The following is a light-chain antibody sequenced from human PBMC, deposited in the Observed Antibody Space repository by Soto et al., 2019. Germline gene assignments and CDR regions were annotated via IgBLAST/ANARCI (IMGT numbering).Light chain of an antibody. J-gene: IGKJ1*01. CDR1: QSINTY. V-gene: IGKV1-39*01. CDR3: QQSASNPWT. CDR2: AAS. Sequence: DIQLTQSPSSVSASVGDSVTITCRASQSINTYLSWYQQMPGNAPKLLIYAASGLQSGVASRFSASGSGTDLTLTISSLQPEDFATYYCQQSASNPWTFGQGTKV.